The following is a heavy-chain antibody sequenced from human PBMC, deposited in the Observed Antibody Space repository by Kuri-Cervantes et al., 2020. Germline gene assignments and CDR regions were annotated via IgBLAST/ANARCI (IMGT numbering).Heavy chain of an antibody. D-gene: IGHD3-9*01. CDR3: ARDLKRQGYDILTGYYKNAGY. Sequence: ASVKVSCKASGYTFTSYAMHWVRQAPGQRLEWMGWSNAGNGNTKYSQEFQGRVTITRDTSASTAYMELRSLRSDDTAVYYCARDLKRQGYDILTGYYKNAGYWGQGTLVTVSS. V-gene: IGHV1-3*02. J-gene: IGHJ4*02. CDR2: SNAGNGNT. CDR1: GYTFTSYA.